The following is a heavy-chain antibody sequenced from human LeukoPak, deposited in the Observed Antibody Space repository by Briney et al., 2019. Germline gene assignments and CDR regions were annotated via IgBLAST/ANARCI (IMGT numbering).Heavy chain of an antibody. V-gene: IGHV1-2*02. Sequence: ASVKVSCKASGYTFTSYGISWVRQAPGQGLEWMGWINPNSGGTNYAQKFQGRVTMTRDTSISTAYMELSSLRSEDTAVYYCARSHSGSYPLDYWGQGTLVTVSS. J-gene: IGHJ4*02. CDR2: INPNSGGT. CDR1: GYTFTSYG. CDR3: ARSHSGSYPLDY. D-gene: IGHD1-26*01.